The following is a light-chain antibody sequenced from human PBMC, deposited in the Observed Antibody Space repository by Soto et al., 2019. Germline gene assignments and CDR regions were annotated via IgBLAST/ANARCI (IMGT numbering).Light chain of an antibody. CDR3: QQTYSTPWT. CDR2: AAS. CDR1: QSISSN. V-gene: IGKV1-39*01. Sequence: DIQMTHSPSSLSASVGDRVTITCRASQSISSNLNWYQQKPGKAPKLLIYAASSLQSGVPSRFSGSASGTDFTLTISSLQPEDFATYHCQQTYSTPWTFGQGTKVEIK. J-gene: IGKJ1*01.